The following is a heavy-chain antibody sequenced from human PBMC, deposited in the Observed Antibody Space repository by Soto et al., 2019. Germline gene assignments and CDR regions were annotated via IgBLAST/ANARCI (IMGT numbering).Heavy chain of an antibody. V-gene: IGHV4-39*01. CDR2: IYYSGST. CDR3: ARHEVGGGANYYDILTGYHSGPNNWFDP. CDR1: GGSISSSSYY. Sequence: PSETLSLTCPVSGGSISSSSYYWGWIRQPPGKGLEWIGSIYYSGSTYYNPSLKSRVTISVDTSKNQFSLKLSSVTAADTAVYYCARHEVGGGANYYDILTGYHSGPNNWFDPWGQGTLVTVSS. J-gene: IGHJ5*02. D-gene: IGHD3-9*01.